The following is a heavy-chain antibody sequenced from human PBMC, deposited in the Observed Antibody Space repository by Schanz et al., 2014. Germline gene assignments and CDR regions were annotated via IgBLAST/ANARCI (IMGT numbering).Heavy chain of an antibody. D-gene: IGHD3-9*01. CDR3: ARDAGPYCDKSMAV. V-gene: IGHV3-33*08. J-gene: IGHJ6*02. CDR2: IWSDGSGK. Sequence: QVQLVESGGGVVQPGGSLRLSCAASGFIFSNYCMHWVRQAPGKGLEWVAVIWSDGSGKYYADSVKGRFTISRDSPKNTMYLQMNSMRAEDTALYSCARDAGPYCDKSMAVWGQGTTVAVSS. CDR1: GFIFSNYC.